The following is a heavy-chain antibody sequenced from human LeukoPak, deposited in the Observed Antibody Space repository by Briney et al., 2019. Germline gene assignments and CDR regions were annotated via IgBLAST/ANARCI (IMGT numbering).Heavy chain of an antibody. Sequence: SETLSLTCTVSGGSISSYYWSWFRQPPGRGLEWIGFSSYSGSTSYNPSLKSRVTISVDTSKNQFSLKLRSVTAADTAVYYCAREAVAGGSGSNYYYYGVDVWGQGTTVTVSS. CDR3: AREAVAGGSGSNYYYYGVDV. V-gene: IGHV4-59*01. CDR1: GGSISSYY. D-gene: IGHD3-10*01. CDR2: SSYSGST. J-gene: IGHJ6*02.